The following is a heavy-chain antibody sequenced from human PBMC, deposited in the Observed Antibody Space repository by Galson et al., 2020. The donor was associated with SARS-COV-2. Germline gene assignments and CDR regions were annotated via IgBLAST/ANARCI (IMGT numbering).Heavy chain of an antibody. CDR1: GYTFTTYD. Sequence: ASVKVSCKASGYTFTTYDINWVRQATGQGLEWMGWMNPKSGNTGFAQKFQGRVTMTRDNSITTAYMELSSLTSEDTAVYYCARGDVCWPVQNVWGQGTMVTVSS. V-gene: IGHV1-8*01. CDR2: MNPKSGNT. CDR3: ARGDVCWPVQNV. J-gene: IGHJ3*01. D-gene: IGHD2-8*01.